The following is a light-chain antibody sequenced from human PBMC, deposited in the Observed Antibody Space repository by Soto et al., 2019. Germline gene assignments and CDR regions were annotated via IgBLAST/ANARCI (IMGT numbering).Light chain of an antibody. Sequence: DIQMTQSPSTLSASIGDRVTITCRASQSISTWLAWYQQKPGEAPNLLIYKASSLESGVPSRFSGSGSGTEFTLTISSLQPDDFATYYCQQYNSVPYTFGQGTKLETK. J-gene: IGKJ2*01. CDR1: QSISTW. CDR2: KAS. CDR3: QQYNSVPYT. V-gene: IGKV1-5*03.